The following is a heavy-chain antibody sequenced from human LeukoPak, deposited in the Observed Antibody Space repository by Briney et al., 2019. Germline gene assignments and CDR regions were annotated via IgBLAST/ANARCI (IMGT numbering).Heavy chain of an antibody. Sequence: GGSLRLSCAASGYTFSSYEMNWVRRAPGKGLEWISYISSSGSTIYYADSVKGRFTISRDNAKNSLYLQMNSLRAEDTAVYYCARGRPADIVVVVASSNFDYWGQGTLVTVSS. J-gene: IGHJ4*02. V-gene: IGHV3-48*03. CDR2: ISSSGSTI. D-gene: IGHD2-15*01. CDR3: ARGRPADIVVVVASSNFDY. CDR1: GYTFSSYE.